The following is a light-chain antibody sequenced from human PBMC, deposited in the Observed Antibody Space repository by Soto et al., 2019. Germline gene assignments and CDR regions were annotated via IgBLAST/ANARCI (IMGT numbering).Light chain of an antibody. CDR3: QQRSNWPLT. J-gene: IGKJ4*01. Sequence: EIVLTQSPATLSLSPGKRATLTCMSSQSIGTSLVWYQQKRGQAPRLLIYDASNRAIGIPARFSGSGSGTDCTLTISSLEPEDVAVYFCQQRSNWPLTLGGGTKVDI. V-gene: IGKV3-11*01. CDR1: QSIGTS. CDR2: DAS.